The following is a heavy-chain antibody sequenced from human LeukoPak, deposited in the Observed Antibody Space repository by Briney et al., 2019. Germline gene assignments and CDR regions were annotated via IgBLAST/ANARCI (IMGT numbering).Heavy chain of an antibody. CDR2: IDANSANT. D-gene: IGHD2-21*02. Sequence: ASVKVSCKASGYTFTTYGVSWVRQAPGQGLEWMGWIDANSANTNYVQKFQGRVTMTTDTSTSTAYMELRGLRSDDTAVYYCARGWSSPATAIRFDYWGQGTLVTVSS. CDR3: ARGWSSPATAIRFDY. CDR1: GYTFTTYG. J-gene: IGHJ4*02. V-gene: IGHV1-18*01.